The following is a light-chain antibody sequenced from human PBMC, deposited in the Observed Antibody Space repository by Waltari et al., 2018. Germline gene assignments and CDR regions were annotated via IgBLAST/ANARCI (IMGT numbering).Light chain of an antibody. CDR1: QSCSSSY. CDR2: GAS. Sequence: IVLTHAPGTLCLSPGGSATLSCSASQSCSSSYLAWYQQKPGQAPRLLIYGASSRPTGIPARFSGSGSGTDFTLTISRLEPEDFAVYYCQQYGSSPRTFGQGTKVEIK. J-gene: IGKJ1*01. CDR3: QQYGSSPRT. V-gene: IGKV3-20*01.